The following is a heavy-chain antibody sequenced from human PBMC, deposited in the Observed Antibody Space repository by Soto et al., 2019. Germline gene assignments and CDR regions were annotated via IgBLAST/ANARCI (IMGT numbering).Heavy chain of an antibody. V-gene: IGHV4-30-2*01. Sequence: ASETLSLTCAVSGGSISSGGYSWSWIRQPPGKGLEWIGYIYHSGSTYYNPSLKSRVTISVDRSKNQFSLKLSSVTAADTAVYYFARAMTTVTTIDYWGKGTLVPVSS. J-gene: IGHJ4*02. D-gene: IGHD4-17*01. CDR3: ARAMTTVTTIDY. CDR1: GGSISSGGYS. CDR2: IYHSGST.